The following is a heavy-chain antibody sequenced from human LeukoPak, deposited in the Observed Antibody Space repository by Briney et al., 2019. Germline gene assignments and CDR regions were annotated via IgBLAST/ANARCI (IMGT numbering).Heavy chain of an antibody. CDR2: TRNKANSYTT. D-gene: IGHD3-22*01. V-gene: IGHV3-72*01. Sequence: PGGSLRLSCAASGFTFSDHYMDWVLQAPGKGLEWVGRTRNKANSYTTEYAASVKGRFTISRDDSKNSLYLQMNSLKTEDTAVYYCARGAYYYDSSGYGPVDYWGQGTLVTVSS. J-gene: IGHJ4*02. CDR1: GFTFSDHY. CDR3: ARGAYYYDSSGYGPVDY.